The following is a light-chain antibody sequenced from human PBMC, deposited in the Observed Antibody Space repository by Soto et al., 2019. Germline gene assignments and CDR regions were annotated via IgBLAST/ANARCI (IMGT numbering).Light chain of an antibody. J-gene: IGKJ5*01. CDR1: QSINTF. V-gene: IGKV3-11*01. Sequence: EVLLTQSPATLSVSPGESVTLSCRASQSINTFLAWYQQKPGQAPRLLIYDASSRAAGVPARFSGSGSGTDFTLTISSLEPEDFAVYYCQQRSNWPPITFGQGTRLEI. CDR3: QQRSNWPPIT. CDR2: DAS.